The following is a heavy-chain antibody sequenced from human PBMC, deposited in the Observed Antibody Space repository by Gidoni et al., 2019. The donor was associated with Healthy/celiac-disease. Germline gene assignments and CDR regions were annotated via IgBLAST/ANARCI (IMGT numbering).Heavy chain of an antibody. CDR2: INHSGST. V-gene: IGHV4-34*01. D-gene: IGHD3-10*01. J-gene: IGHJ3*02. CDR3: ARGGPQYYYGSGAFDI. Sequence: QVQLQQWGAGLLKPLETLSLTCAVYGGSFSGYYWSWIRQPPGKGLEWIGEINHSGSTNYNPSLKSRVTISVDTSKNQFSLKLSSVPAADTAVYYCARGGPQYYYGSGAFDIWGQGTMVTVSS. CDR1: GGSFSGYY.